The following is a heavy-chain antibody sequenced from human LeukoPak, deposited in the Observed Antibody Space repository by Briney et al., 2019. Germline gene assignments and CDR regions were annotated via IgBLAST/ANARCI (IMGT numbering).Heavy chain of an antibody. Sequence: SETLSLTCTVSGGSISNFHWGWVRQPPGKGLEWIGYIYYSGSTNYNPSLKSQVNLSEDTSKNQLALKQSSVAAADTGVYYWARVIQIASYYWFDPSGQGILVTVSS. V-gene: IGHV4-59*08. CDR1: GGSISNFH. CDR3: ARVIQIASYYWFDP. CDR2: IYYSGST. D-gene: IGHD1-26*01. J-gene: IGHJ5*02.